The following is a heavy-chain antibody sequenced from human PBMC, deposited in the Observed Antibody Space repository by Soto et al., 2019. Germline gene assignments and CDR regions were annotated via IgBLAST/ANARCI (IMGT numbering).Heavy chain of an antibody. J-gene: IGHJ6*02. CDR2: IIPRSATS. V-gene: IGHV1-69*13. Sequence: SVKVSCKASGGIFGSYVFTWMRQAPGQGLEWMGGIIPRSATSKYAQKFQGRVTITADESTSTVYMELSTLRPDDTAVYYCAREGLFLVPTPVNSDYYYYPMGGWGQGTTVTVPS. CDR1: GGIFGSYV. CDR3: AREGLFLVPTPVNSDYYYYPMGG. D-gene: IGHD1-20*01.